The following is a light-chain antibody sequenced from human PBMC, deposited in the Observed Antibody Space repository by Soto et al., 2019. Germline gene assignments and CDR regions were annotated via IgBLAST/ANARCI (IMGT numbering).Light chain of an antibody. J-gene: IGKJ1*01. CDR1: QSVLSSSNNKNY. CDR2: WAS. V-gene: IGKV4-1*01. CDR3: QQFYSTPWT. Sequence: DIVVTQSPDFLAVSLGERATINCKSSQSVLSSSNNKNYFAWYQQKPGQPPKLLFYWASTRESGVPDRFSGSGSGPDFTLTISSLQVEDVAVYYCQQFYSTPWTFGQGTKVEIK.